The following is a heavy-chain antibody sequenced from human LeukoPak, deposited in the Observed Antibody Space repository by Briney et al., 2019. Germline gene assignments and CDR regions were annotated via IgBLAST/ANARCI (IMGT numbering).Heavy chain of an antibody. CDR2: IYTSGST. D-gene: IGHD1-26*01. V-gene: IGHV4-4*07. CDR3: ARGGLSSGSYSSPFDY. J-gene: IGHJ4*02. CDR1: GGSISSYY. Sequence: SETLSLTCTVSGGSISSYYWSWIRQPAGKGLEWIGRIYTSGSTYYNPSLKSRVTISVDTSKNQFSLKLSSVTAADTAVYYCARGGLSSGSYSSPFDYWGQGTLVTVSS.